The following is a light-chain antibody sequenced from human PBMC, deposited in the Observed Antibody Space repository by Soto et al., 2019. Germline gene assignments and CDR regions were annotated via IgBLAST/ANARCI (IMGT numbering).Light chain of an antibody. J-gene: IGLJ2*01. CDR2: DVS. CDR1: SSDVGAYNY. Sequence: QSALTQPASVSGSPGQSITISCTGTSSDVGAYNYVSWYQQHPGKAPKLMIYDVSHRPSGVSNRFSGSKSGNMASLTISGLQAEDKADYYCCSYTSSSTLVVFGGGTKLTVL. CDR3: CSYTSSSTLVV. V-gene: IGLV2-14*03.